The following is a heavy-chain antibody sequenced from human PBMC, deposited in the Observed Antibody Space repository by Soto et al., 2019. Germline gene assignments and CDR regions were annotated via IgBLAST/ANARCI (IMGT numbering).Heavy chain of an antibody. J-gene: IGHJ4*02. V-gene: IGHV4-34*01. D-gene: IGHD2-21*02. CDR1: VGSFSGYY. Sequence: SETLSLTCAFYVGSFSGYYWSCIRQPPGKWLEWIGEINHSGSTNYNPSLKSRVTISVDTSKNQFSLKLSLVTAADTAVYYCASVTTATYECYFEYWGQGTPVSVS. CDR2: INHSGST. CDR3: ASVTTATYECYFEY.